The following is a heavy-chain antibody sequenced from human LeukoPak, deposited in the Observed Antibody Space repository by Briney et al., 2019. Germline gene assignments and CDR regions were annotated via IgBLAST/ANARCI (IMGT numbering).Heavy chain of an antibody. CDR1: GFTFSSYS. D-gene: IGHD3-10*01. V-gene: IGHV3-30-3*01. CDR3: ARAPRITMVRGLNYGMDV. Sequence: PGGSLRLSCAASGFTFSSYSMHWVRQAPGKGLEWVAVISYDGSNKYYADSVKGRFTISRDNSKNTLYLRMNSLRAEDTAVYYCARAPRITMVRGLNYGMDVWGQGTTVTVSS. CDR2: ISYDGSNK. J-gene: IGHJ6*02.